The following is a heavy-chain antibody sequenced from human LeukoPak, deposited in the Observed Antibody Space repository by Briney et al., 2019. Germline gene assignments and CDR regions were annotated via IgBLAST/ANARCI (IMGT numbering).Heavy chain of an antibody. J-gene: IGHJ4*02. V-gene: IGHV3-48*02. D-gene: IGHD2-21*01. CDR2: ISSSGSTI. Sequence: GGSLRLSCAASGFTFSSHSMNWVRQAPGKGLEWISYISSSGSTIYYADSVKGRFTISRDITKNSLYLQMNSLQDEDVAGYSSARVNCATPYRYFYYCGQGTLVTVSS. CDR3: ARVNCATPYRYFYY. CDR1: GFTFSSHS.